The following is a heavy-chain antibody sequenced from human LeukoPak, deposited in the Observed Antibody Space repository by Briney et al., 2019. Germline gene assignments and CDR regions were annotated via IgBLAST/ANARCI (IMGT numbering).Heavy chain of an antibody. CDR3: ARGGGRHVEY. D-gene: IGHD3-16*01. CDR1: GFTFSSYW. V-gene: IGHV3-7*05. J-gene: IGHJ4*02. Sequence: GGSLRLSCAASGFTFSSYWMSWVRQAPGKGLEWVANIKEDGSEKNYVDSVKGRFTISRDNAKNSLYLQMNSLRAEDTAVHYCARGGGRHVEYWGQGNLVTVSS. CDR2: IKEDGSEK.